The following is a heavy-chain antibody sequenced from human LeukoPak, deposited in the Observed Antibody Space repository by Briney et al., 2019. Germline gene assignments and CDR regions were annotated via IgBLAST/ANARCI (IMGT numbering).Heavy chain of an antibody. CDR3: ARDPRLRYFDWLFLLYYFDY. Sequence: GGSLRLSCAASGFTFSSYSMNWVRQAPGKGLEWVSSISSSSSYIYYADSVKGRFTISRDNAKNSLYLQMNSLRAEDTAVYYCARDPRLRYFDWLFLLYYFDYWGQGALVTVSS. CDR2: ISSSSSYI. D-gene: IGHD3-9*01. J-gene: IGHJ4*02. CDR1: GFTFSSYS. V-gene: IGHV3-21*01.